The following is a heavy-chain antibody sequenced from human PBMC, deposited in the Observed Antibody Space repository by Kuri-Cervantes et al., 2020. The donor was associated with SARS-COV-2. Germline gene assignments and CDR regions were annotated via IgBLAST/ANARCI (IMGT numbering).Heavy chain of an antibody. CDR1: GGSFSGYY. D-gene: IGHD5-24*01. CDR2: IKQDGSEK. CDR3: AREEWLHIHDAFDI. V-gene: IGHV3-7*01. Sequence: ESLKISCSVYGGSFSGYYWSWIRQPPGKGLEWVANIKQDGSEKYYVDSVKGRFTISRDNAKKSLYLQMNSLRAEDTAVYYCAREEWLHIHDAFDIWGQGTMVTVSS. J-gene: IGHJ3*02.